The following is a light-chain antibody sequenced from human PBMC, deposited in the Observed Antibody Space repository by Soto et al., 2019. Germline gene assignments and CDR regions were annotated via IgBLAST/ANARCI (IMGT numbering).Light chain of an antibody. V-gene: IGKV1-5*01. CDR3: QQYHGYSRT. CDR1: QTISYS. J-gene: IGKJ1*01. Sequence: DIKMTQSPSALSASVGDRVTITCRASQTISYSLAWYQQKPGKAPDLLISDVSSLERGVASRFSGSGSGTEFTLTISSMQPDDFATYYCQQYHGYSRTFGQGTKVDIK. CDR2: DVS.